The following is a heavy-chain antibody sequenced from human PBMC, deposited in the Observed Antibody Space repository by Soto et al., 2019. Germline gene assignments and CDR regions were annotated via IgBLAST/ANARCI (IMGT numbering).Heavy chain of an antibody. CDR1: GDSISTYY. CDR3: ARDGSMRPGTY. CDR2: LHGSESP. D-gene: IGHD3-10*01. J-gene: IGHJ4*02. Sequence: QVQLQESGPRLVKPSETLSLTCTVSGDSISTYYWIWIRQPPGKGLEWIGYLHGSESPSCNPSLKSRLTMSVDTSKNQFSLKLSSVTAADTAVYYCARDGSMRPGTYWSQGTLVTVSS. V-gene: IGHV4-59*01.